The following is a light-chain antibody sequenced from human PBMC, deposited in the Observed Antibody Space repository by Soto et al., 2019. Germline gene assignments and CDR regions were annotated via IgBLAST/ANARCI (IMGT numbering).Light chain of an antibody. CDR2: DAS. Sequence: DFQMTPSPSALAASVGDRVTITCQASQNIRSRLAWFQQKPGKATKLLIYDASSLESGVPQRFSGSGSGTEFTLTISSLQTDDFSTYYCQQCHSYWTFGQGTKVDIK. J-gene: IGKJ1*01. CDR3: QQCHSYWT. V-gene: IGKV1-5*01. CDR1: QNIRSR.